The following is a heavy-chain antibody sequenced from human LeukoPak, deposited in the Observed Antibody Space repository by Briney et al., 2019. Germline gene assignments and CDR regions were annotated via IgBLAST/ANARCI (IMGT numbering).Heavy chain of an antibody. J-gene: IGHJ4*02. CDR3: AKVRVASPFFDY. D-gene: IGHD5-12*01. CDR2: ISGSGGST. V-gene: IGHV3-23*01. Sequence: GVSLRLSCAASGFTFSSYAMSWVRQAPGKGLEWVSAISGSGGSTYYADSVKGRFTISRDNSKNTLYLQMNSLRAEDTAVYYCAKVRVASPFFDYWGQGTLVTVSS. CDR1: GFTFSSYA.